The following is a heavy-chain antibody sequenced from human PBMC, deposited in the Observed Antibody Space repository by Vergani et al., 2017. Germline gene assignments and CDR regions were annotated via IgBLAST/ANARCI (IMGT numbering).Heavy chain of an antibody. V-gene: IGHV4-39*07. CDR1: GGSISSSSYY. D-gene: IGHD2-2*01. CDR3: ASLLGYCSSTSCSHYFDY. J-gene: IGHJ4*02. CDR2: IYSSVIT. Sequence: QLQLQESGPGLVKPSETLSLTCTVSGGSISSSSYYWVWIRQTPGKWLEWIGSIYSSVITYYNPSLKSRVTISVDTSKNQFSLKLSSVTAADTAVYYCASLLGYCSSTSCSHYFDYWGQGTLVTVSS.